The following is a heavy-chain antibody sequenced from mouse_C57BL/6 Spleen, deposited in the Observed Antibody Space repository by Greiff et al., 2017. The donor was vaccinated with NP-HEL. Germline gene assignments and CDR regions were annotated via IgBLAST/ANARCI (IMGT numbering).Heavy chain of an antibody. Sequence: QVQLQQSGAELVRPGASVTLSCKASGYTFTDYEMHWVKQTPVHGLEWIGAIDPETGGTAYNQKFKGKAILTADKSSSTAYMELRSLTSEDSAVYYCTTPYDGYQVYFGYWGQGTTLTVAS. V-gene: IGHV1-15*01. CDR2: IDPETGGT. D-gene: IGHD2-3*01. CDR1: GYTFTDYE. J-gene: IGHJ2*01. CDR3: TTPYDGYQVYFGY.